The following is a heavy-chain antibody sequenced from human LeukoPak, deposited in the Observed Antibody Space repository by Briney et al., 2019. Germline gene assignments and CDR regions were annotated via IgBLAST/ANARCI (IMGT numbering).Heavy chain of an antibody. Sequence: ASVKVSCKASGYTFTSYGISWVRQAPGQGLEWMGWISAYNGNTNYAQKLQGRVTMTTDTSTSTAYMELRSLRSDDTAVYYCARERLYDFWSGYHPLDYWGQGTLVTVSS. CDR1: GYTFTSYG. V-gene: IGHV1-18*01. CDR3: ARERLYDFWSGYHPLDY. D-gene: IGHD3-3*01. J-gene: IGHJ4*02. CDR2: ISAYNGNT.